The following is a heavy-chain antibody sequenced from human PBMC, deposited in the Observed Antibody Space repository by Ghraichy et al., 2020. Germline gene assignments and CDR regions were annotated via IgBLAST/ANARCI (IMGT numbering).Heavy chain of an antibody. V-gene: IGHV3-23*01. J-gene: IGHJ4*02. D-gene: IGHD6-6*01. CDR2: ISGSGGST. Sequence: GESLNISCAASGFTFSSYAMSWVRQAPGKGLEWVSAISGSGGSTYYADSVKGRFTISRDNSKNTLYLQMNSLRAEDTAVYYCAKSQLVRFSRQDYWGQGTLVTVSS. CDR1: GFTFSSYA. CDR3: AKSQLVRFSRQDY.